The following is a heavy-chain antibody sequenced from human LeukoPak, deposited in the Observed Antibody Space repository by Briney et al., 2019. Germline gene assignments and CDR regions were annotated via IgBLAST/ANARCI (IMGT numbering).Heavy chain of an antibody. CDR3: ARDLARGYSYGYNAFDI. CDR2: ITAGNGNT. V-gene: IGHV1-18*01. Sequence: GASVKVSCKASGYNFNSYGISWVRQAPRQGLEWMGWITAGNGNTNYAQKVQGRVTMTTDTSTSTAYMELRSLRSDDTAVYFCARDLARGYSYGYNAFDIWGQGTMVTVSS. D-gene: IGHD5-18*01. J-gene: IGHJ3*02. CDR1: GYNFNSYG.